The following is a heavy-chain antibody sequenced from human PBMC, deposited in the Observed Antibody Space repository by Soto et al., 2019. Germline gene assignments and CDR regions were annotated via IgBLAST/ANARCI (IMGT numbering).Heavy chain of an antibody. Sequence: GGSLRLSCAASGFIFSNYDMHWVRQVTGKGLEWVSGVGIAGDTYYPASVKGRFTISRENAENSLYLQMNSLRAGDTAVYYFTREKRQAGHFDYWGQGTLVTVS. D-gene: IGHD1-1*01. CDR1: GFIFSNYD. V-gene: IGHV3-13*01. CDR3: TREKRQAGHFDY. CDR2: VGIAGDT. J-gene: IGHJ4*02.